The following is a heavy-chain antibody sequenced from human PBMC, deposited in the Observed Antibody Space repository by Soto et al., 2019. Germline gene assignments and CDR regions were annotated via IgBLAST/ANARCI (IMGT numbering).Heavy chain of an antibody. CDR3: ARFNGSGTNYYMDV. CDR2: ISVDSGNT. J-gene: IGHJ6*03. CDR1: GYIFTSYG. D-gene: IGHD3-10*01. V-gene: IGHV1-18*01. Sequence: QVQLVQSGAELKKPGASAKVSCKASGYIFTSYGISWVRQAPGQGLEWMAWISVDSGNTNYAQNFQGRVTMTTDTAASTAHMELRSIRSDDPAVYYCARFNGSGTNYYMDVWGKGTTVIVSS.